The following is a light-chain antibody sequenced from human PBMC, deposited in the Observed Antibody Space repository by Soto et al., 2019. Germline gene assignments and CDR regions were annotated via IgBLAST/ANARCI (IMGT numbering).Light chain of an antibody. Sequence: QSVLTQPPSASGTPGQTVTISCSGSSFNIGFNYVYWYQQLPGMAPTLLIHSNDERPSGVPDRFSGSKSGTSASLAISGLRSEDEAEYYCAAWDDSLSGGVFGTGTKLTVL. V-gene: IGLV1-47*02. CDR2: SND. CDR1: SFNIGFNY. J-gene: IGLJ1*01. CDR3: AAWDDSLSGGV.